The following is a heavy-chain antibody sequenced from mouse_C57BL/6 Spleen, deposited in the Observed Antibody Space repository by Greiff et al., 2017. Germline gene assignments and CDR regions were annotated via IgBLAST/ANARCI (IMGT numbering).Heavy chain of an antibody. V-gene: IGHV1-26*01. D-gene: IGHD1-1*01. J-gene: IGHJ2*01. Sequence: EVQLQQSGPELVKPGASVKISCKASGYTFTDYYMNWVKQSHGKSLEWIGDINPNNGGTSYNQKFKGKATLTVDKSSSTAYMELRSLTSEDSAVYYCARSGPITTVVDMYYFDYWGQGTTLTVSS. CDR1: GYTFTDYY. CDR3: ARSGPITTVVDMYYFDY. CDR2: INPNNGGT.